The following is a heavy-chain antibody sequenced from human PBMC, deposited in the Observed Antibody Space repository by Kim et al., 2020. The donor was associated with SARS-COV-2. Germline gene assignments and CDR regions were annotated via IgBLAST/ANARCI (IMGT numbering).Heavy chain of an antibody. CDR2: INTNSGNT. Sequence: ASVKVSCKASGYTFTSYAMNWVRQAPGQGLEWMGWINTNSGNTTYAQGFTGRFVFSLDTSVSTAYLQISSLKAEDTAVYYCARAWVWDHGGNSRGWFDPWGQGTLVTVSS. CDR1: GYTFTSYA. J-gene: IGHJ5*02. CDR3: ARAWVWDHGGNSRGWFDP. D-gene: IGHD2-21*02. V-gene: IGHV7-4-1*02.